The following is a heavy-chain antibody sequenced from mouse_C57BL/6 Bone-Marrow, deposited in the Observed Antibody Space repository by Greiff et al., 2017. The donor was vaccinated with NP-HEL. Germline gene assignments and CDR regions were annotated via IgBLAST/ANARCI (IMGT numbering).Heavy chain of an antibody. CDR2: IYPGSGST. V-gene: IGHV1-55*01. CDR3: ARNYCNYSFAWFAY. Sequence: QVQLQQPGAELVKPGASVKMSCKASGYTFTRYWITWVKQRPGQGLEWIGDIYPGSGSTNYNEKFKSKATLTVDTSSSTAYMQLSSLTSENSAVYYCARNYCNYSFAWFAYWGQGTLVTVSA. J-gene: IGHJ3*01. CDR1: GYTFTRYW. D-gene: IGHD2-1*01.